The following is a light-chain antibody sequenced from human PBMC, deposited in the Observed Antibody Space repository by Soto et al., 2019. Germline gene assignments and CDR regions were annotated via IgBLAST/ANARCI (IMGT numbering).Light chain of an antibody. CDR2: DAT. Sequence: DIQMTQSPFSLSASVGDRFSITFRASQSISSYLNWYQQRPGKAPNLLIYDATRLHSGVPPRFSGSGSGTDFTLTISSLQPEDFATYYCQQSYSTSITFGQGTRLEIK. V-gene: IGKV1-39*01. CDR3: QQSYSTSIT. CDR1: QSISSY. J-gene: IGKJ5*01.